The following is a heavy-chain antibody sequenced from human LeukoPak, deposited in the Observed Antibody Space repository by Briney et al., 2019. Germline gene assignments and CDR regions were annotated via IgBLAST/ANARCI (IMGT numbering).Heavy chain of an antibody. J-gene: IGHJ6*04. CDR3: AKGDPEYYYGSVGMDV. CDR2: ISGSGGST. CDR1: GFTFSSYW. V-gene: IGHV3-23*01. D-gene: IGHD3-10*01. Sequence: GGSLRLSCAASGFTFSSYWMHWVRQAPGKGLEWVSAISGSGGSTYYADSVKGRFTISRDNSKNTLYLQMNSLRAEDTAVYYCAKGDPEYYYGSVGMDVWGKGTTVTVSP.